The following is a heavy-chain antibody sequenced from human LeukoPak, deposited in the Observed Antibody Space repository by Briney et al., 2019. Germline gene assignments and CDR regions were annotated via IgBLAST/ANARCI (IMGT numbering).Heavy chain of an antibody. J-gene: IGHJ6*04. CDR2: IYPDDSKT. V-gene: IGHV5-51*01. CDR3: ARSYFGGYAMDV. CDR1: GYSFTSYW. D-gene: IGHD3-10*01. Sequence: GESLKISCKSSGYSFTSYWISWVRQMPGKGLEWMGIIYPDDSKTKYASSFQGLVTISADKSISTAYLQWSRLEASDTAIYYCARSYFGGYAMDVWGKGTTAIVAS.